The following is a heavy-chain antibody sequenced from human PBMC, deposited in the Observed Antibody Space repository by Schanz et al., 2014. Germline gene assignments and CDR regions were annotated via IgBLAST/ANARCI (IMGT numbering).Heavy chain of an antibody. Sequence: QVHLVETGGGLVKPGGSLRLSCAASGFTFSDYYMTWMRQAPGKGLEWISYISNSGTYTKYADSVKGRFVISRDNARSSLYLQMSSLRDGDTAVYYCASVIMVAGNHRDGRDVWGQGTTVIVSS. CDR3: ASVIMVAGNHRDGRDV. D-gene: IGHD6-19*01. V-gene: IGHV3-11*05. CDR2: ISNSGTYT. CDR1: GFTFSDYY. J-gene: IGHJ6*02.